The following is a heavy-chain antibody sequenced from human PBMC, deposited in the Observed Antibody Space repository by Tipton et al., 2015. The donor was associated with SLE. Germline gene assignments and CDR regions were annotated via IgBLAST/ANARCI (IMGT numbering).Heavy chain of an antibody. CDR2: IYYSGST. V-gene: IGHV4-59*11. CDR1: GGSISSHY. J-gene: IGHJ3*02. CDR3: ARDHSGGSSRGAFDI. Sequence: TLSLTCTVSGGSISSHYWSWIRQPPGKGLEWIGYIYYSGSTNYNPSLKSRVTISVDTSKNQFSLKLSSVTAADTAVYYCARDHSGGSSRGAFDIWGQGTMVTVSS. D-gene: IGHD2-15*01.